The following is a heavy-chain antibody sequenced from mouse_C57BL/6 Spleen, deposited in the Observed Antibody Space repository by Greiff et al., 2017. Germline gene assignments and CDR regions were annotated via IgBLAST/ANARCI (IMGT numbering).Heavy chain of an antibody. J-gene: IGHJ4*01. CDR1: GFTFSDYG. V-gene: IGHV5-17*01. CDR2: ISSGSSTI. Sequence: EVKLMESGGGLVKPGGSLKLSCAASGFTFSDYGMHWVRQAPEKGLEWVAYISSGSSTIYYADTVKGRFTISRDNAKNTLFLQMTSLRSEDTAMYYCARPPSPYYAMDYWGQGTSVTVSS. CDR3: ARPPSPYYAMDY.